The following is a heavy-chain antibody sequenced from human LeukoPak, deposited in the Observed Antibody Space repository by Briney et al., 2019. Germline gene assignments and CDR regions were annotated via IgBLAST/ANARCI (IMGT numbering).Heavy chain of an antibody. CDR2: IWYDGSNT. CDR3: ARDWVYDFWSGYYYYYYGMDV. V-gene: IGHV3-33*01. CDR1: GFTFSSYG. J-gene: IGHJ6*02. Sequence: GRSLRLSCAASGFTFSSYGMHWVRQAPGKGLEWGAVIWYDGSNTYYADSLQGRFTISRDNSKNTLYLQMNSLRAEDTAVYYCARDWVYDFWSGYYYYYYGMDVWGQGTTVTVSS. D-gene: IGHD3-3*01.